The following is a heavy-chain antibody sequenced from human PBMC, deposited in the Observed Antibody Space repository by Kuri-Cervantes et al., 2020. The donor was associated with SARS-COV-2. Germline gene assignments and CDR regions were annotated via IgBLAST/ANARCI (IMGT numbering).Heavy chain of an antibody. D-gene: IGHD6-13*01. CDR3: ATDYIAAAGLFDY. V-gene: IGHV1-24*01. CDR1: GYTLTELS. Sequence: ASVKVSCKVSGYTLTELSMHWVRQAPGEGLEWMGGFDPEDGETIYAQKFQGRVTMTEDTSTDTAYMELSSLRSEDTAVYYCATDYIAAAGLFDYWGQGTLVTVSS. CDR2: FDPEDGET. J-gene: IGHJ4*02.